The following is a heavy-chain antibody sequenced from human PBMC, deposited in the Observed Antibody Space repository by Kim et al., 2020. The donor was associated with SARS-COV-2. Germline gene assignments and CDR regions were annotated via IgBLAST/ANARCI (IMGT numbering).Heavy chain of an antibody. CDR3: ARGLLERGSGSYYPDY. D-gene: IGHD3-10*01. J-gene: IGHJ4*01. CDR1: GGSISSGGYY. V-gene: IGHV4-31*03. CDR2: IYYSGST. Sequence: SETLSFTCTVSGGSISSGGYYWSWIRQHPGKGLEWIGYIYYSGSTYYNPSLKSRVTISVDTSKNQFSLKLSSVTAADTAVYYCARGLLERGSGSYYPDYWGHGTLVTVSS.